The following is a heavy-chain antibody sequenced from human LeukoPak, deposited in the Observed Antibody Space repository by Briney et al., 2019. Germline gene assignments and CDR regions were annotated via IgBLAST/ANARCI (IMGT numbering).Heavy chain of an antibody. J-gene: IGHJ4*02. CDR1: GFTFSSYA. D-gene: IGHD3-16*02. Sequence: TGGSLRLSCAASGFTFSSYAMSWVRQAPGKGLEWVSAISGSGGSTYYADSVKGRFTISRDNGKKTLYLQMNSLRAEDTAVYYCATGPPFYDYVWGSYPEGGYFDYWGQGTLVTVSS. V-gene: IGHV3-23*01. CDR2: ISGSGGST. CDR3: ATGPPFYDYVWGSYPEGGYFDY.